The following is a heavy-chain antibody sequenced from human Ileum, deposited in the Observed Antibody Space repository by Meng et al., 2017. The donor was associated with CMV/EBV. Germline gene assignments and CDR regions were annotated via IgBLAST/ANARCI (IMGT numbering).Heavy chain of an antibody. V-gene: IGHV1-2*02. D-gene: IGHD2-2*03. CDR3: VRDMDGSEGSAFDI. CDR2: ILPSSGAT. J-gene: IGHJ3*02. CDR1: GYSLTAHF. Sequence: SGYSLTAHFIHWVRKAPGQGLQWMGWILPSSGATHYAQKFSDRVTMTRDMSISTFYMELNRLTSDDTAVYHCVRDMDGSEGSAFDIWGQGTMVTVSS.